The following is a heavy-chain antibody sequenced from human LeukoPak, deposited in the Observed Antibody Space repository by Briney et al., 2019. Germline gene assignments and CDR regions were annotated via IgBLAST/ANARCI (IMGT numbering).Heavy chain of an antibody. D-gene: IGHD1-26*01. V-gene: IGHV1-8*01. CDR2: MNTNSGNT. Sequence: GASVKVSCKASGYTFTSYDINWVRQATGQGLEWMGWMNTNSGNTGYAQKFQGRVIMTRSTSINTAYMGLNSLTSEDTAVYYCARSSVGARRRIDYWGQGTLVTVSS. CDR1: GYTFTSYD. CDR3: ARSSVGARRRIDY. J-gene: IGHJ4*02.